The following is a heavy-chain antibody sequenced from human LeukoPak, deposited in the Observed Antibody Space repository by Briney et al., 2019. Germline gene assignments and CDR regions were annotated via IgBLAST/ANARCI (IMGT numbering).Heavy chain of an antibody. V-gene: IGHV3-21*04. CDR3: ARALGYCSGGSCYSAGYYYYYGMDV. J-gene: IGHJ6*02. Sequence: PGGSLRLSCAASGFTFSSYSMHWVRQAPGKGLKWVSSISSSSSYIYYADSVKGRFTISRDNAKNSLYLQMNSLRAEDTAVYYCARALGYCSGGSCYSAGYYYYYGMDVWGQGTTVTVSS. D-gene: IGHD2-15*01. CDR1: GFTFSSYS. CDR2: ISSSSSYI.